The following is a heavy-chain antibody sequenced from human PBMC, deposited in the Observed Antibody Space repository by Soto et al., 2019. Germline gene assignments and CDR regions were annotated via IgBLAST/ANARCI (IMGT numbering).Heavy chain of an antibody. Sequence: GFLRLSCAASGFTFSSYSMNWVRQAPGKGLEWVSSISSSSSYIYYADSVKGRFTISRDNAKNSLYLQMNSLRAEDTAVYYCARGHRGIVVVVAATWYNWFDPWGQGTLVTVSS. V-gene: IGHV3-21*01. CDR1: GFTFSSYS. CDR3: ARGHRGIVVVVAATWYNWFDP. J-gene: IGHJ5*02. D-gene: IGHD2-15*01. CDR2: ISSSSSYI.